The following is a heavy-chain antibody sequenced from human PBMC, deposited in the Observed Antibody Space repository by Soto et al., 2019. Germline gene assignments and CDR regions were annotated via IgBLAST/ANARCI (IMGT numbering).Heavy chain of an antibody. V-gene: IGHV3-21*06. D-gene: IGHD4-17*01. J-gene: IGHJ4*02. CDR2: ISSSSSYR. CDR1: GFTFSSYS. CDR3: ARDRDYADYEFDY. Sequence: LRLSCAASGFTFSSYSMNWVRQAPGKGLEWVSSISSSSSYRYYADSVKGRFTISRDSAKNSLYLQMNSLRAEDTAVYYCARDRDYADYEFDYWGQGTLVTVSS.